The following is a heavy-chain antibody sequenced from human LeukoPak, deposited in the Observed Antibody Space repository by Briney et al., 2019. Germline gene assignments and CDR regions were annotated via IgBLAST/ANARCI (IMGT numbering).Heavy chain of an antibody. CDR3: ARRAYCGGDCYSSHFDY. CDR1: GFTFSSYG. Sequence: GGSLRLSCAASGFTFSSYGMHWVRQAPGKGLEWVAFIRYDGSNKYYADSVKGRFTISRDNSKNTLYLQMGSLRAEDMAVYYCARRAYCGGDCYSSHFDYWGQGTLVTVSS. D-gene: IGHD2-21*02. J-gene: IGHJ4*02. V-gene: IGHV3-30*02. CDR2: IRYDGSNK.